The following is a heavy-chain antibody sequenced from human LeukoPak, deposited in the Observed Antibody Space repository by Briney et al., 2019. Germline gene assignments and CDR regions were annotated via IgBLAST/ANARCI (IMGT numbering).Heavy chain of an antibody. D-gene: IGHD6-6*01. J-gene: IGHJ3*02. Sequence: SETLSLTCTVSGGSISSSNYYWGWIRQPPGKGLEWIANIYYSGSTYYNPSLKSRVTISVDTSKNQFSLKLSFVTAADTAVYYCARGSIAARNDAFDIWGQGTVVTVSS. CDR3: ARGSIAARNDAFDI. CDR2: IYYSGST. CDR1: GGSISSSNYY. V-gene: IGHV4-39*07.